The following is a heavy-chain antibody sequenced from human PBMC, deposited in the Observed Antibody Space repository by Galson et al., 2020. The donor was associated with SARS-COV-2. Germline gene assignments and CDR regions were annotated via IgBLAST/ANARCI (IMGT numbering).Heavy chain of an antibody. CDR2: IYSSGST. J-gene: IGHJ6*02. D-gene: IGHD3-16*01. V-gene: IGHV4-59*01. CDR3: ARGIMITYHYYYGMDV. Sequence: SETLSLTCTVSAGSISSYYWSWIRQPPGKGLEWIGYIYSSGSTNYNPSLKSRVTISVDTSKNQFSLKLSSVTAADTAVYYCARGIMITYHYYYGMDVWGQGTTVTVSS. CDR1: AGSISSYY.